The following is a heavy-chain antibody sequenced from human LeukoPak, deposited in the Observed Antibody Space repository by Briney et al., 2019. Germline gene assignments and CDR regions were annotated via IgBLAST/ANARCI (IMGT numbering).Heavy chain of an antibody. CDR3: APPPRRIGGALPSY. D-gene: IGHD1-26*01. Sequence: ASVKVSCKVSGYTLTELSMHWVRQAPGKGLEWMGGFDPEDGETIYAQKFQGRVTMTEDTSTDTAYMELSSLRSEDTAVYYCAPPPRRIGGALPSYGARETRVTVPS. V-gene: IGHV1-24*01. CDR1: GYTLTELS. J-gene: IGHJ4*02. CDR2: FDPEDGET.